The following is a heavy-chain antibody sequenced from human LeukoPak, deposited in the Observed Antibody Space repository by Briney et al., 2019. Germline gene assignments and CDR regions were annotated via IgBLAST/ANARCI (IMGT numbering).Heavy chain of an antibody. D-gene: IGHD6-13*01. CDR3: ARDPHSSWYFDY. V-gene: IGHV1-3*01. J-gene: IGHJ4*02. Sequence: ASVKVSCKASGYTFTSYAMHWVRQAPGQRLEWMGWINAGNGNTKYSQKFQGRVTITRDTSASTAYMELSSLRSEDTAVYYCARDPHSSWYFDYWGQGTLVTVSS. CDR2: INAGNGNT. CDR1: GYTFTSYA.